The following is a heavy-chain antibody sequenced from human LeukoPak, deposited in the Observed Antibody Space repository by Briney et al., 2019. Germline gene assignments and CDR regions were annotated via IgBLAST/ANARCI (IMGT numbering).Heavy chain of an antibody. CDR3: ARYRAVAGPYFDY. CDR1: GFTVSSNY. V-gene: IGHV3-53*01. Sequence: GGSLRLYCAASGFTVSSNYMSWARQAPGKGLEWVSVIYSGGSTYYADSVKGRSTISRDNSKNTLYLQMNSLRAEDTAVYYCARYRAVAGPYFDYWGQGTLVTVSS. J-gene: IGHJ4*02. CDR2: IYSGGST. D-gene: IGHD6-19*01.